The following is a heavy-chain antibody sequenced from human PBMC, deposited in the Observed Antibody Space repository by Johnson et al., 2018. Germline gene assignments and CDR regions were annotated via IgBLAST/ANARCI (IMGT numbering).Heavy chain of an antibody. V-gene: IGHV3-49*03. D-gene: IGHD2-15*01. CDR3: SRVVVAALYMDV. Sequence: VQLVESGGGLVQPGRSLRLSCTASGFNFGDYAMTWFRQAPGKGLEWVGILRRIAYGGTTEYAASAKGRFTISRDDSKSIAYLQMNSLETEDTAVYYCSRVVVAALYMDVWGKGTTVTVSS. J-gene: IGHJ6*03. CDR2: LRRIAYGGTT. CDR1: GFNFGDYA.